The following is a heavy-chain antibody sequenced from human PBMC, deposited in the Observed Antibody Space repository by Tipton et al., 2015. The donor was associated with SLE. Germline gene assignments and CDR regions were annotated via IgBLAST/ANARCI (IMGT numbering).Heavy chain of an antibody. D-gene: IGHD3-10*02. CDR1: GDSISSDSYQ. CDR3: GRGPHFLVRKFIVYHFDY. V-gene: IGHV4-61*02. Sequence: TLPLTCSVSGDSISSDSYQWSWIRQPAGKGLEWIGRLSASGSTTYNPSLRSRVAISMDPSKTQFSLRLNSVTAADTATYYCGRGPHFLVRKFIVYHFDYWGQGILVTVSS. CDR2: LSASGST. J-gene: IGHJ4*02.